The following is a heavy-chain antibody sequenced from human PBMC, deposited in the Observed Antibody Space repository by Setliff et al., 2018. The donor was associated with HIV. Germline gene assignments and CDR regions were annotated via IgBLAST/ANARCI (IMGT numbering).Heavy chain of an antibody. D-gene: IGHD1-20*01. J-gene: IGHJ3*01. CDR1: GYTFSTYG. Sequence: ASVKVSCNASGYTFSTYGISWVRQAPGHGLEWMGWINTYNGNTNYAQKVKGRVTMTTDTSTRTAYLELRSLRSDDSSVYFCARNNLSDAFDVWGPGTVVTVSS. V-gene: IGHV1-18*01. CDR3: ARNNLSDAFDV. CDR2: INTYNGNT.